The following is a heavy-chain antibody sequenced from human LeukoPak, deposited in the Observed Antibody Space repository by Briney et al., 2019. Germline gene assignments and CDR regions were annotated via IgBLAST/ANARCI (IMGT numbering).Heavy chain of an antibody. CDR1: GGSISSYY. J-gene: IGHJ6*02. CDR2: IYTSGST. CDR3: ARDQLRSVEFAYHYGMDV. D-gene: IGHD3-10*01. V-gene: IGHV4-4*07. Sequence: PSETLSLTCTVSGGSISSYYWSWIRQPAGKGLEWIGRIYTSGSTNYNPSLKSRVTMSVDTSKNQFSLKLSSVTAADTAVYYCARDQLRSVEFAYHYGMDVWGQGTTVTVSS.